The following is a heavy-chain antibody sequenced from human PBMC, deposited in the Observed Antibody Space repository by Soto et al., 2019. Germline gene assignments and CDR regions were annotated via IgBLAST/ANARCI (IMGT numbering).Heavy chain of an antibody. V-gene: IGHV1-8*01. CDR3: ATASGGYYGSVSNRNYYYYMDV. CDR1: GYSFTTYD. D-gene: IGHD3-10*01. J-gene: IGHJ6*03. Sequence: GASVKVSCKASGYSFTTYDINWVRQATGQGLEWMGWMNPNSGNTGYAQTFQGRVTMTRDTSISTAYMELSSLTSEDTAVYYCATASGGYYGSVSNRNYYYYMDVWGKGTTVTVSS. CDR2: MNPNSGNT.